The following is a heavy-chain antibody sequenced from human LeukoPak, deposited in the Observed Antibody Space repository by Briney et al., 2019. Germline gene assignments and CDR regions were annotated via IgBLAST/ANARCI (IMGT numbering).Heavy chain of an antibody. CDR1: GGSISSYY. V-gene: IGHV4-4*07. J-gene: IGHJ4*02. D-gene: IGHD6-13*01. CDR2: IYTSGST. Sequence: PSETLSLTCTVSGGSISSYYWSWIRQPAGKGLEWIGRIYTSGSTNYNPTLKSRVTMSVDTSKNQFSLKLSSVTAADTAVYYCAREPIAAAAHYFDYWGQGTLVTVSS. CDR3: AREPIAAAAHYFDY.